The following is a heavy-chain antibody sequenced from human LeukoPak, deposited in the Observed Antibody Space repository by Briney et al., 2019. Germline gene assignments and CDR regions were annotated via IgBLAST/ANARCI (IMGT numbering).Heavy chain of an antibody. Sequence: PGGSLRLSCAASGFTFSSYSMNWVRQAPGKGLEWVSSISSSSSYIYYADSVKGRFTISRDNAKNSLYLQMNSLRAEDTAVYYCARDPTWIQLSQLRTPLQGWGQGTLVTVSS. CDR3: ARDPTWIQLSQLRTPLQG. J-gene: IGHJ4*02. D-gene: IGHD5-18*01. V-gene: IGHV3-21*01. CDR1: GFTFSSYS. CDR2: ISSSSSYI.